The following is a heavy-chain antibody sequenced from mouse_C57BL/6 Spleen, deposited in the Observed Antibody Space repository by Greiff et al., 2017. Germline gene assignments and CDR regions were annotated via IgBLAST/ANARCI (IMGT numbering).Heavy chain of an antibody. CDR1: GYTFTSYW. D-gene: IGHD1-1*01. CDR2: IDPSDSYT. J-gene: IGHJ4*01. V-gene: IGHV1-50*01. CDR3: ARWGDGSSYYAMDY. Sequence: QVQLQQPGAELVKPGASVKLSCKASGYTFTSYWMQWVKQRPGQGLEWIGEIDPSDSYTNYNQKFKGKATLTVDTSSSTAYMQLSSLTSEDSAVYYCARWGDGSSYYAMDYWGQGTSVTVSS.